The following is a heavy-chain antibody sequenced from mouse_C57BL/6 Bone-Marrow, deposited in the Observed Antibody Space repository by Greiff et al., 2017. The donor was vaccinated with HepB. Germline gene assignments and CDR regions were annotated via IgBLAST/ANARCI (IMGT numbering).Heavy chain of an antibody. CDR3: ASHYYGSFYYAMDY. CDR2: INPSTGGT. J-gene: IGHJ4*01. CDR1: GYSFTGYY. V-gene: IGHV1-42*01. Sequence: EVQLQQSGPELVKPGASVKISCKASGYSFTGYYMNWVKQSPEKSLEWIGEINPSTGGTTYNQKFKAKATLTVDKSSSTAYMQLKSLTSEDSAVYYCASHYYGSFYYAMDYWGQGTSVTVSS. D-gene: IGHD1-1*01.